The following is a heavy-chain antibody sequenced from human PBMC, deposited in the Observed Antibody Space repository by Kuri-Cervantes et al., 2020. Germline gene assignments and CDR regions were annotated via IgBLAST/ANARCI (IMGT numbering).Heavy chain of an antibody. CDR2: ISSSSSNI. CDR3: ATNRRWLQFPYYYGMDV. V-gene: IGHV3-48*02. D-gene: IGHD5-24*01. Sequence: ETLSLTCAASGFTFSSYSMNWVRQAPGKGLEWVSYISSSSSNIYYADSVKGRFTISRDNAKNSLYLQMNSLRDEDTAVYYCATNRRWLQFPYYYGMDVWGQGTTVTVSS. CDR1: GFTFSSYS. J-gene: IGHJ6*02.